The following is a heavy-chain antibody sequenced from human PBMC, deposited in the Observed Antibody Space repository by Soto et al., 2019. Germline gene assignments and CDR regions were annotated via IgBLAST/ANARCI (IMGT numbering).Heavy chain of an antibody. D-gene: IGHD2-21*02. CDR1: GGTFSSYA. J-gene: IGHJ3*02. CDR3: ARAHIVVVTAIPFDAFDI. Sequence: SVKVSCQASGGTFSSYAISWVRQAPGQGLEWMGGIIPIFGTANYAQKFQGRVTITADESSSTAYMELSSLRSEDTAVYYCARAHIVVVTAIPFDAFDIWGQGTRVTVS. CDR2: IIPIFGTA. V-gene: IGHV1-69*13.